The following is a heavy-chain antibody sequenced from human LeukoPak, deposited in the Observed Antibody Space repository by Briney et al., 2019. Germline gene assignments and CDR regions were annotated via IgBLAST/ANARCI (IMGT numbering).Heavy chain of an antibody. CDR3: ARSYCGGDCYPDGGWYFHGMDV. D-gene: IGHD2-21*02. Sequence: GGSLRLSCAASGFTVSSNYMTWVRQAPGKGLEWASVLYSGGATHYADSVKGRFTISRHNSKNTLYLQMNSLRPEDTAVYYCARSYCGGDCYPDGGWYFHGMDVWGQGTTVIVSS. CDR1: GFTVSSNY. V-gene: IGHV3-53*04. J-gene: IGHJ6*02. CDR2: LYSGGAT.